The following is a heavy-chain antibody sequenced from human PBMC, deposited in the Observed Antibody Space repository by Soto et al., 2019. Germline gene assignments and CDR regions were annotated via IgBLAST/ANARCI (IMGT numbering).Heavy chain of an antibody. V-gene: IGHV3-9*01. CDR1: GFTFDDYA. D-gene: IGHD2-2*03. CDR2: ISWNSGSI. Sequence: GGSLRLSCAASGFTFDDYAMHWVRQAPGKGLEWVSGISWNSGSIGYADSVKGRFTISRDNAKNSLYLQMNSLRAEDTALYYCAKDRLDIVGYMDVWGKGTTVTVSS. J-gene: IGHJ6*03. CDR3: AKDRLDIVGYMDV.